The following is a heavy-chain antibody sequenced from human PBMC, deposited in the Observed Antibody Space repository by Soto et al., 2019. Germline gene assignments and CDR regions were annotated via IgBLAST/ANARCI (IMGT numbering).Heavy chain of an antibody. CDR1: GGSISSGGYS. CDR2: IYYSGST. CDR3: ARDNLPSSIAEPGLPKYFQF. D-gene: IGHD6-13*01. Sequence: SETLSLTCAVSGGSISSGGYSWSWIRQPPGKGLEWIGYIYYSGSTNYNPSLKSRVTISVDTSKNQFSLKLSSVTAADTAVYYCARDNLPSSIAEPGLPKYFQFWGQGTRVTVSS. V-gene: IGHV4-61*08. J-gene: IGHJ1*01.